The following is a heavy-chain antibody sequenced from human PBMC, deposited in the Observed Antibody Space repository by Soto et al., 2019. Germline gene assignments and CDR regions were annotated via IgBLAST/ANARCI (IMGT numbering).Heavy chain of an antibody. D-gene: IGHD3-10*01. CDR2: INAANGNT. Sequence: GASVKVSCKASGYIFTNYAMHWVRQAPGQRLEWMGWINAANGNTKYSQKFQGRVTITTDTSASTAYMELSSLRSEDTAVYYCARAPYGSGSYSYDYFDYWGQGTLVTVSS. J-gene: IGHJ4*02. V-gene: IGHV1-3*01. CDR3: ARAPYGSGSYSYDYFDY. CDR1: GYIFTNYA.